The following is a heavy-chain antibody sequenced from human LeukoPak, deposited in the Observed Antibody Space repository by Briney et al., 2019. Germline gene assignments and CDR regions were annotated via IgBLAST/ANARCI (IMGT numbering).Heavy chain of an antibody. J-gene: IGHJ5*02. CDR1: GGSISSGGYY. V-gene: IGHV4-30-2*01. CDR2: IYHSGST. CDR3: ARANAYYYDNSGYYTGTWFDP. D-gene: IGHD3-22*01. Sequence: SETLSLTCTVSGGSISSGGYYWSWIRQPPGKGLEWIGYIYHSGSTYYNPSLKSRVTISVDRSKNQFSLKLSSVTAADTAVYYCARANAYYYDNSGYYTGTWFDPWGQGALVTVSS.